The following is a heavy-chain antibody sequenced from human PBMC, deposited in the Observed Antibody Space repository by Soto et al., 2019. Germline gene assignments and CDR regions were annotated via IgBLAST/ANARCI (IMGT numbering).Heavy chain of an antibody. D-gene: IGHD4-17*01. V-gene: IGHV4-30-2*01. CDR1: GGSISTGGSS. Sequence: SETLSLTCAVSGGSISTGGSSWSWIRQPPGKGLEWIGHIYQSGSTFYNPSLKSRVIISVDRSTNQFSLHLTSVTAADTAVYYCARGDYGANSGLDYWGQGTLVTVSS. J-gene: IGHJ4*02. CDR2: IYQSGST. CDR3: ARGDYGANSGLDY.